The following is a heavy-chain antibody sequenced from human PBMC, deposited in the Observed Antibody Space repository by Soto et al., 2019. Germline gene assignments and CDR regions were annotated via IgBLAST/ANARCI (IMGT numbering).Heavy chain of an antibody. D-gene: IGHD1-1*01. V-gene: IGHV3-23*01. CDR3: AKDAVYNDGLWLMDH. CDR1: GFTLSTYA. J-gene: IGHJ4*02. CDR2: VTGSGGQI. Sequence: PGGSLRLSCAVTGFTLSTYAMTWVRQAPGKGLECVSGVTGSGGQIHYADSVKGRFTISKDISKNILFLQMNSLRADDTAVYYCAKDAVYNDGLWLMDHWGRGTLVTVSS.